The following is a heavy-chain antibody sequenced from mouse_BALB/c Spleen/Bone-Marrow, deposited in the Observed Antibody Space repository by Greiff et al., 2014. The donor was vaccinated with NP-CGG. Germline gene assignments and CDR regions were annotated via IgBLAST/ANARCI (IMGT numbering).Heavy chain of an antibody. J-gene: IGHJ2*01. Sequence: QVQLKESGAELVRPGASVKLSCKTSCYTFTSYWIKWGEQRPGQGLEWIGNIYPSDNYTNYNQKFKDKATLTVDISSTTAYMQLSSPTSEDSAVYYCTRTYEYFDYWGQGTTLTVSS. CDR1: CYTFTSYW. V-gene: IGHV1-69*02. CDR3: TRTYEYFDY. CDR2: IYPSDNYT. D-gene: IGHD2-3*01.